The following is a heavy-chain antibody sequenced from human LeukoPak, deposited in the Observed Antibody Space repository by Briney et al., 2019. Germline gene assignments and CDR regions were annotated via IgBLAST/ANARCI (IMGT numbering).Heavy chain of an antibody. Sequence: ESLKISCKGSGYSFTSYWIGWVRQMPGKGLEWMGIIYPGDSDTRYSPSFQGQVTISADKSISTAYLQWSSLKASDTAMYYCARDNDYGGNAGAFDIWGQGTMVTVYS. J-gene: IGHJ3*02. CDR1: GYSFTSYW. CDR2: IYPGDSDT. CDR3: ARDNDYGGNAGAFDI. V-gene: IGHV5-51*01. D-gene: IGHD4-23*01.